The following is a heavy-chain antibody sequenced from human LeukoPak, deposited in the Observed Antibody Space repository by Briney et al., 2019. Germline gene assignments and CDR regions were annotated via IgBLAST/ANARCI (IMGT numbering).Heavy chain of an antibody. CDR1: GGSISSYY. CDR3: TTGYYEPFEK. CDR2: ISDTGTT. D-gene: IGHD3-22*01. Sequence: SETLSLTCTVSGGSISSYYWNWIRQPPGKGPEWIGCISDTGTTKYNPAFKSRVTISVDTSKNQFSLKLTSVTAADTAVYFCTTGYYEPFEKWGQGTLVSVSS. J-gene: IGHJ4*02. V-gene: IGHV4-59*01.